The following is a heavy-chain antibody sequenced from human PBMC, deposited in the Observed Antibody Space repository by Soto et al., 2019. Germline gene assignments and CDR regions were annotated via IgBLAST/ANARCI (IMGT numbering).Heavy chain of an antibody. Sequence: SETLSLTCTVSGDSISGYYWSWIRQAPGKGLEYIGYIYYRGSTNYNPSLKSRVTMSVDTSKNQFSLKVNSVTAADTAVYFWARQQLLLFYSALDVGGKGTTVTVS. CDR3: ARQQLLLFYSALDV. D-gene: IGHD6-13*01. J-gene: IGHJ6*04. CDR2: IYYRGST. CDR1: GDSISGYY. V-gene: IGHV4-59*01.